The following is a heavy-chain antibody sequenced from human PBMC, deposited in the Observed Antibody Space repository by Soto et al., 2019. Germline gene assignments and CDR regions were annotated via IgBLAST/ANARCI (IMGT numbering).Heavy chain of an antibody. D-gene: IGHD2-15*01. J-gene: IGHJ6*02. CDR3: ARGYCSGGSCYSPFYYYYYGMDV. CDR2: LIPIFGTA. Sequence: QVQLVQSGAEVKKPGSSVKVSCKASGGTFSSYAISWVRQAPGQGLEWMGGLIPIFGTANYAQKFQGRVTITADESTSTADMELSRLRSEDTAVYYCARGYCSGGSCYSPFYYYYYGMDVWGQGTTVTVSS. CDR1: GGTFSSYA. V-gene: IGHV1-69*01.